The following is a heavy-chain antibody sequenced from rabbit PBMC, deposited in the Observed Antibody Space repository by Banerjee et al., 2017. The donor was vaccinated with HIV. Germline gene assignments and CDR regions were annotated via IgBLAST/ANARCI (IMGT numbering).Heavy chain of an antibody. Sequence: QSLEESGGGLVKPGGTLTLTCKASGIDFSSSYWICWVRQAPGKGLEWIACIYAGSSGSTYYTSWAKGRFTISKTSSTTVTLQMTSLTAADTATYFCARRDGGYVAYGYAYYGMDLWGQGTFVTVS. CDR1: GIDFSSSYW. CDR3: ARRDGGYVAYGYAYYGMDL. D-gene: IGHD6-1*01. V-gene: IGHV1S40*01. CDR2: IYAGSSGST. J-gene: IGHJ6*01.